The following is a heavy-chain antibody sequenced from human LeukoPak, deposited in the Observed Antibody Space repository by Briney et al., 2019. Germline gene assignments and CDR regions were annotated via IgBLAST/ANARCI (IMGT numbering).Heavy chain of an antibody. Sequence: SETLSLTCTVSGGSVSSYYWSWIRQPAGKGLEWIGRFYTSGSTNYNPSLKSRVTMSVDTSKNQISLKLSSMTAADTAVYYCARFRSLDYYYYGMDVWGQGTTVTVSS. D-gene: IGHD3-10*01. CDR1: GGSVSSYY. CDR2: FYTSGST. CDR3: ARFRSLDYYYYGMDV. V-gene: IGHV4-4*07. J-gene: IGHJ6*02.